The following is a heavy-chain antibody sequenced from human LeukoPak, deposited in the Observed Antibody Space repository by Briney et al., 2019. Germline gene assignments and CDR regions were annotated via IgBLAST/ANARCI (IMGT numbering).Heavy chain of an antibody. D-gene: IGHD4-11*01. CDR1: GFTFSNAW. Sequence: GGSLRLSCAASGFTFSNAWMSWVRQAPGKGLEWVGRIKSKTDGGTTDYAAPVKGRFTISRDDSKNTLYLQMNSLRAEDTAVYYCARDSPYSSYFDYWGQGTLVTVSS. CDR2: IKSKTDGGTT. CDR3: ARDSPYSSYFDY. J-gene: IGHJ4*02. V-gene: IGHV3-15*01.